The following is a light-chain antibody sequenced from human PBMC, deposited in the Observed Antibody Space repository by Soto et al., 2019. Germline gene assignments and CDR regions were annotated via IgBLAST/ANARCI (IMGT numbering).Light chain of an antibody. CDR1: QSISTY. CDR3: QQSYMDPIT. Sequence: DIQMTQSPSSLSASVLNRVTITCRASQSISTYLNWYQKKPGKAPNLLIYDASRLQSGVPSRFSGSGGGTDFTLSISSVQPEDFATYFCQQSYMDPITFGQGTRLEIK. J-gene: IGKJ5*01. CDR2: DAS. V-gene: IGKV1-39*01.